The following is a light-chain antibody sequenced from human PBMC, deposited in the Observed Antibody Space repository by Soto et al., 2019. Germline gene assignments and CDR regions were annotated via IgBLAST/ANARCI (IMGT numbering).Light chain of an antibody. J-gene: IGKJ2*03. CDR2: GAS. V-gene: IGKV3-20*01. Sequence: EIVLPQAPGTLSLSPGERATLSCRDSQRVSRSHLAWYQQKPGQAPRLLIYGASSRATGITDRFSGSGSGKDFTLTISRLEPEDFAVYYCQKYGNSPPYSFGQGTKLEIK. CDR3: QKYGNSPPYS. CDR1: QRVSRSH.